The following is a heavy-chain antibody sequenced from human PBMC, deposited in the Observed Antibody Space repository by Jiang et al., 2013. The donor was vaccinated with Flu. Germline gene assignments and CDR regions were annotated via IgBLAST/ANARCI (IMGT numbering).Heavy chain of an antibody. CDR1: GFTFSNSG. J-gene: IGHJ1*01. V-gene: IGHV3-30*02. CDR3: ATDTQHRMLQH. CDR2: ILYDGSNK. D-gene: IGHD3-16*01. Sequence: QLLESGGGVVQPGGSLRLSCAASGFTFSNSGMHWVRQAPGKGLEWVAFILYDGSNKYYADSVKGRFTISRDNSKNTLYLQMNSLRAEDTAVFYCATDTQHRMLQHWGQGTLVIVSS.